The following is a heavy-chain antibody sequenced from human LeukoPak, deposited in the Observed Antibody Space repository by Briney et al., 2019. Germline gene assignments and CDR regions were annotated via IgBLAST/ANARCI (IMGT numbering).Heavy chain of an antibody. V-gene: IGHV3-23*01. CDR3: VKDELAVAIFDY. J-gene: IGHJ4*02. Sequence: GSPRPPFQAPWIILNHYAMSLGRQAPGKGVGWGSAISKSRDETYYADSVKGRFAISRDNSKNTFYLQMNSLRAEDSAVYFCVKDELAVAIFDYWGQGTLVTVSS. CDR2: ISKSRDET. D-gene: IGHD6-19*01. CDR1: WIILNHYA.